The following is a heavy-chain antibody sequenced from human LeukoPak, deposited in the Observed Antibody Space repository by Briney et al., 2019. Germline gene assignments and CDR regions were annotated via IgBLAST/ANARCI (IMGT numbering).Heavy chain of an antibody. CDR1: GGSISSSSYY. D-gene: IGHD5-12*01. CDR3: ARLDSGYDYYYYYYMDV. Sequence: SETLSLTCTVSGGSISSSSYYWGWIRQPPGKGLEWIGSIYYSGGTYYNPSLKSRVTISVDTSKNQFSLKLSSVTAADTAVYYCARLDSGYDYYYYYYMDVWGKGTTVTVSS. CDR2: IYYSGGT. V-gene: IGHV4-39*07. J-gene: IGHJ6*03.